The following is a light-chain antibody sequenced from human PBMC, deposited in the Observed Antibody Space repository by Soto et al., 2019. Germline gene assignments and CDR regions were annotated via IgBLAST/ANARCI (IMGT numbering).Light chain of an antibody. CDR2: GAS. CDR3: QHRMNWPLT. J-gene: IGKJ5*01. V-gene: IGKV3-15*01. Sequence: EIVMTQSPVTLSVSPGERATLSCRASQSVSINVAWYQQKSGQAPRLLIYGASTRATGVPARFSGSGSGTEFTLTISDVQSEDFALYHCQHRMNWPLTFGQGTRLEIK. CDR1: QSVSIN.